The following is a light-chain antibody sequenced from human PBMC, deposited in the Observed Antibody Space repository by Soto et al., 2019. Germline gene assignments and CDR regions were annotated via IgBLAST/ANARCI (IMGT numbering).Light chain of an antibody. CDR2: RND. J-gene: IGLJ2*01. V-gene: IGLV1-47*01. Sequence: QSVLTQPPSASGTPGQRVTIACSGSSSNIGSNYIYWYQRVPGTAPTLLIYRNDQRPSGVPDRFSGSKSGTSASLAISGLRSEDEADYFCSGWDDSLDGPVFVGGTQLTVL. CDR3: SGWDDSLDGPV. CDR1: SSNIGSNY.